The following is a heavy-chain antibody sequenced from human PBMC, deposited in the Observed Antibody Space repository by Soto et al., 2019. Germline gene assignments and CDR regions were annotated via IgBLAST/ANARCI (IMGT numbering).Heavy chain of an antibody. CDR1: GYTFTSYG. CDR3: ARRYNWNLDYYYYMDV. CDR2: ISAYNGNT. J-gene: IGHJ6*03. Sequence: ASVKVSCKASGYTFTSYGISWVRQAPGQGLEWMGWISAYNGNTNYAQKLQGRVTMTTDTSTSTAYMELRSLRSDDTAVYYCARRYNWNLDYYYYMDVWGKGTTVTVSS. D-gene: IGHD1-7*01. V-gene: IGHV1-18*01.